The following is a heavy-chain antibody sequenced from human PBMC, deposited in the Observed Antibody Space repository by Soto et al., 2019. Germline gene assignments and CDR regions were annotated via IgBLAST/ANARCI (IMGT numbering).Heavy chain of an antibody. D-gene: IGHD2-21*02. J-gene: IGHJ6*02. V-gene: IGHV1-69*06. CDR1: GFRFDVYG. Sequence: QVQLVQSGAEVKNPGSSVKVSCKTSGFRFDVYGIHWVRQAPGQGLEWVGGLIPIYDAPYYAQKFQGRVTITAYKSTTTVHLELSSLRSDDTAVYFCARVRDPHLDHYGLDVWGQGTTVTVS. CDR2: LIPIYDAP. CDR3: ARVRDPHLDHYGLDV.